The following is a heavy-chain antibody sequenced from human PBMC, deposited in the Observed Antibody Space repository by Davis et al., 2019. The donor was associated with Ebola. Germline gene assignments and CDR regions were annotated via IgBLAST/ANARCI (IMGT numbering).Heavy chain of an antibody. CDR2: IYYSGST. CDR1: GGSISSSSYY. V-gene: IGHV4-39*01. J-gene: IGHJ4*02. CDR3: ARRYSSGWYDY. D-gene: IGHD6-19*01. Sequence: SETLSLTCTVSGGSISSSSYYWGWIRQPPGKGLEWIGSIYYSGSTYYNPSLKSRVTISVDTSKDQFSLKLSSVTAADTAVYYCARRYSSGWYDYWGQGTLVTVSS.